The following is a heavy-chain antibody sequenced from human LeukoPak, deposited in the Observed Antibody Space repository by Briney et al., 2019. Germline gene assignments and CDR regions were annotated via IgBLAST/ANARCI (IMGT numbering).Heavy chain of an antibody. CDR2: INHSGST. CDR1: GGSISSSSYY. Sequence: PSGTLSLTCTVSGGSISSSSYYWGWIRQPPGKGLEWIGEINHSGSTNYNPSLKSRVTISVDTSKNQFSLKLSSVTAADTAVYYCARGPGDYVWGSYRYFDYWGQGTLVTVSS. D-gene: IGHD3-16*02. J-gene: IGHJ4*02. V-gene: IGHV4-39*07. CDR3: ARGPGDYVWGSYRYFDY.